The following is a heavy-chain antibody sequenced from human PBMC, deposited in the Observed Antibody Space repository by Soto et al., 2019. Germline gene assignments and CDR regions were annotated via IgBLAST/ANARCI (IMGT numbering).Heavy chain of an antibody. Sequence: SETLSLTCTVSGGSISSGGYYWSWIRQHPEKGLEWIGYIYYSGSTYYKTSLKNRVTISVDTSKKQFSMKLSSVTAADTAVYYFARGFLGYCSSTSCINNWFDPWGQGTLVTVS. J-gene: IGHJ5*02. V-gene: IGHV4-31*03. CDR3: ARGFLGYCSSTSCINNWFDP. D-gene: IGHD2-2*01. CDR1: GGSISSGGYY. CDR2: IYYSGST.